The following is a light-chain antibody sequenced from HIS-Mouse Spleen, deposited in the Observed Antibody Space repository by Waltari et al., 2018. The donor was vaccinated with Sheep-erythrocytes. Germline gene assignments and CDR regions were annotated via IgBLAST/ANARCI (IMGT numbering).Light chain of an antibody. J-gene: IGLJ1*01. CDR1: SSDVGGYTY. V-gene: IGLV2-11*01. CDR2: DVS. CDR3: CSYAGSYNHV. Sequence: QSALTQPRSVSGSPGQSVTISCTGTSSDVGGYTYVSWYQQHPGKAPKLMIYDVSKRPSRVPDRFSGSKSGNTASLTISGLQAEDEADYYCCSYAGSYNHVFATGTKVTVL.